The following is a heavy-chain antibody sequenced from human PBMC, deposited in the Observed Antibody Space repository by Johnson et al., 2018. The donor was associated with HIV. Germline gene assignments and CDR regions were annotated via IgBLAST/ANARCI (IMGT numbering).Heavy chain of an antibody. Sequence: QVQVVESGGGLVQPGGSLRLSCAASGFTFSDYYMSWIRQAPGKGLEWVSYISGSGSTIYYADSVKGRFTISRDNAKNSLYLQMNSLRAEDTAVYYCAREGTWGSNDAFDIWGQGTMVTVSS. J-gene: IGHJ3*02. CDR3: AREGTWGSNDAFDI. CDR2: ISGSGSTI. CDR1: GFTFSDYY. V-gene: IGHV3-11*04. D-gene: IGHD7-27*01.